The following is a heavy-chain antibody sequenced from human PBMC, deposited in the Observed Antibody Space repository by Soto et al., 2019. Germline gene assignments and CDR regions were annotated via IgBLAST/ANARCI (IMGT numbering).Heavy chain of an antibody. D-gene: IGHD4-17*01. CDR2: ISYDGSNK. CDR1: GFTFSSYG. V-gene: IGHV3-30*18. Sequence: PGGSLRLSCAASGFTFSSYGMHWVRQAPGKGLEWVAVISYDGSNKYYADSVKGRFTISRDNSKNTLYLQMNSLRAEDTAVYYCAKVQSGDYSGQNYFDYWGQGTLVTVSS. CDR3: AKVQSGDYSGQNYFDY. J-gene: IGHJ4*02.